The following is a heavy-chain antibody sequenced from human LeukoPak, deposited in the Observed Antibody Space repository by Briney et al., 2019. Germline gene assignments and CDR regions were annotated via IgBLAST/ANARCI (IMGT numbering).Heavy chain of an antibody. Sequence: ASVKVSFKASGYSFSDYYIHWVRQAPGQGLEWMGWINPHSGDSDPAQKFQGKITMTRDTSISTAYMDLSRLTSDDTALYYCARALSDTLTGYYNALDFWGQGTLVTVSS. J-gene: IGHJ4*02. CDR2: INPHSGDS. CDR3: ARALSDTLTGYYNALDF. CDR1: GYSFSDYY. D-gene: IGHD3-9*01. V-gene: IGHV1-2*02.